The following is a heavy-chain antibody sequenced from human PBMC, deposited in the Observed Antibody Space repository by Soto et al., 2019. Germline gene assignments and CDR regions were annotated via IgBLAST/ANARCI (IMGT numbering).Heavy chain of an antibody. CDR1: GFTFSSYA. Sequence: GGSLRLSCAASGFTFSSYAMHWVRQAPGKGLEWVAVISYDGSNKYYADSVKGRFTISRDNSKNTLYLQMNSLRAEDTAVYYCARDMEGAPPTSIAARHYYYYGMDVWGQGTTVTVSS. D-gene: IGHD6-6*01. CDR2: ISYDGSNK. V-gene: IGHV3-30-3*01. CDR3: ARDMEGAPPTSIAARHYYYYGMDV. J-gene: IGHJ6*02.